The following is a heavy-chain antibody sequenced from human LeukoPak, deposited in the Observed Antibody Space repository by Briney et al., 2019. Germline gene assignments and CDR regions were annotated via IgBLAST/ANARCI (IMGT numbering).Heavy chain of an antibody. CDR1: GFSFSSYE. J-gene: IGHJ4*02. CDR3: AKDPVNLPSYFDY. Sequence: GGSLRFSCSASGFSFSSYEMNWVRQAPGKGLEWVSHISSSATSTYYADSVKGRFTISRDNSKNTLYLQMNSLRAEDTAVYYCAKDPVNLPSYFDYWGQGTLVTVSS. D-gene: IGHD4-17*01. CDR2: ISSSATST. V-gene: IGHV3-48*03.